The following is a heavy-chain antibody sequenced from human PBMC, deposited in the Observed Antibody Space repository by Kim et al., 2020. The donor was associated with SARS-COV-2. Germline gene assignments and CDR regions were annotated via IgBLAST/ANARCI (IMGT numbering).Heavy chain of an antibody. V-gene: IGHV4-31*03. D-gene: IGHD1-1*01. CDR2: IYYSGSS. Sequence: SETLSLTCTVSGGSISSVGYYWSWIRQHPGKGLEWIGYIYYSGSSSYKPSLKSRVSISRDTSNNRFPLRMTSMTAADTADYCCARSAGRDFGTAGSFNI. J-gene: IGHJ3*02. CDR3: ARSAGRDFGTAGSFNI. CDR1: GGSISSVGYY.